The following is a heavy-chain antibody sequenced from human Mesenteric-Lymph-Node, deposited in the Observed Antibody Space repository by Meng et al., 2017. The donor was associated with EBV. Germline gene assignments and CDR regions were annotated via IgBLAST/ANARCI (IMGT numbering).Heavy chain of an antibody. J-gene: IGHJ4*02. CDR1: GFALRTSGVG. D-gene: IGHD4-23*01. CDR2: IYWDDDK. Sequence: QNTLPESGPTLVNPQRPLTLACAFSGFALRTSGVGVGWTRQPPGKALEWLALIYWDDDKRYSPSLKSRLTITKDTSINPVVLTLINMDPVNTATYYWAHIKGGGNSGFLDYWGQGTLVTVSS. V-gene: IGHV2-5*02. CDR3: AHIKGGGNSGFLDY.